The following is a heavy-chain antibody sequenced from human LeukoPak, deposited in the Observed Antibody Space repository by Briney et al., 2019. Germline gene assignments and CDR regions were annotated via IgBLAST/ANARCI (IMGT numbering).Heavy chain of an antibody. CDR3: ARPYDSSGYYYEGDY. V-gene: IGHV4-39*01. CDR1: GGSISSSSYY. J-gene: IGHJ4*02. D-gene: IGHD3-22*01. Sequence: KPSETLSLTCTVSGGSISSSSYYWGWIRQPPGKGLEWIGSIYYSGSTYYNPSLKSRVTISVDTSKNQFSLKLSSVTAADTAVYYCARPYDSSGYYYEGDYWGQGTLVTVSS. CDR2: IYYSGST.